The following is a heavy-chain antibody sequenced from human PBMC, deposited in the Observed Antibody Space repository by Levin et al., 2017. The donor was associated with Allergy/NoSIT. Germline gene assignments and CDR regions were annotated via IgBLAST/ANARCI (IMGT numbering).Heavy chain of an antibody. V-gene: IGHV3-74*01. CDR3: ATGGNQYYDY. Sequence: PGGSLRLSCAASGLTFVNYWMHWVRQAPGKGLVWLCRVNSDGSDTVYADSVKGRLTISRDNAKNTLYLQMSSLRAEDTAVYYCATGGNQYYDYWGQGTLVTVSS. CDR1: GLTFVNYW. CDR2: VNSDGSDT. J-gene: IGHJ4*02. D-gene: IGHD2/OR15-2a*01.